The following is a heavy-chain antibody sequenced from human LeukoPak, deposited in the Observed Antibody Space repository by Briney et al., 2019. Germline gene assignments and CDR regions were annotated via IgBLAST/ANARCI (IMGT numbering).Heavy chain of an antibody. CDR3: ARRYCSSTFCHGAFDI. D-gene: IGHD2-2*01. J-gene: IGHJ3*02. V-gene: IGHV5-51*01. CDR1: GYTFTTYW. Sequence: PGESLKISCKGSGYTFTTYWIGWVRQMPGKGLEWMGIVSPGDSDTRYSPSFQGQGTISADKSIRTAYLQWSSLKASDTAMYYCARRYCSSTFCHGAFDIWGQGTMVTVSS. CDR2: VSPGDSDT.